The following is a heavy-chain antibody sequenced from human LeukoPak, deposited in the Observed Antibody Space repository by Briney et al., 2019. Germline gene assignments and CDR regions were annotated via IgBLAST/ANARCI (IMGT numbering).Heavy chain of an antibody. V-gene: IGHV3-53*01. Sequence: PGGSLRLSCAASGFTFSSYAMNWVRQAPGKGLEWVSVIYSGGDTYYADSVKGRFTISRDISKNTLYLQINSLRAEDTAFYYCARSPPASPFDYWGQGTLVTVSS. CDR2: IYSGGDT. CDR1: GFTFSSYA. J-gene: IGHJ4*02. CDR3: ARSPPASPFDY. D-gene: IGHD2-2*01.